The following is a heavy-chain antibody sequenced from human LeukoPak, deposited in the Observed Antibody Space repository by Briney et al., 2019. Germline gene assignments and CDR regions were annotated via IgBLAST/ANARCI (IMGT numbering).Heavy chain of an antibody. CDR1: GDSISSGDYY. CDR2: ISSSGST. J-gene: IGHJ5*02. CDR3: ARAQWPTWMPS. D-gene: IGHD6-19*01. V-gene: IGHV4-61*02. Sequence: SETLSLTCTVSGDSISSGDYYWNWIRQSAEKGLEWIGRISSSGSTNYNPSLKSRVTISVDTSNNQFSLKLSSVTASDTAVYYCARAQWPTWMPSWGQGTLVIVSS.